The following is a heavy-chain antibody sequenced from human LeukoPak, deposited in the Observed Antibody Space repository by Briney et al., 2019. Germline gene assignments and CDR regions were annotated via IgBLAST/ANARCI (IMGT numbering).Heavy chain of an antibody. Sequence: SVKVSCKASGYTFTSYYMHWVRQAPGQGLEWMGRIIPILGIANYAQKFQGRVTITADESTSTAYMELSSLRSEDTAVYYCASRYNWNYEGSFDYWGQGTLVTVSS. CDR1: GYTFTSYY. CDR2: IIPILGIA. CDR3: ASRYNWNYEGSFDY. V-gene: IGHV1-69*02. D-gene: IGHD1-7*01. J-gene: IGHJ4*02.